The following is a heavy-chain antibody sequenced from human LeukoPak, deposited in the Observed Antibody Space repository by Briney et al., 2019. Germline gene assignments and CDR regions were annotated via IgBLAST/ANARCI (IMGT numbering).Heavy chain of an antibody. J-gene: IGHJ4*02. CDR3: ARDHYDSSGSDY. CDR2: IYSGGST. CDR1: GFTVNSNY. Sequence: GGSLRLSCAASGFTVNSNYMSWVRQAPGKGLEWVSVIYSGGSTYYADSVKGRFTIFRDNSKNTLYLQMNSLRAEDTAVYYCARDHYDSSGSDYWGQGTLVTVSS. D-gene: IGHD3-22*01. V-gene: IGHV3-53*01.